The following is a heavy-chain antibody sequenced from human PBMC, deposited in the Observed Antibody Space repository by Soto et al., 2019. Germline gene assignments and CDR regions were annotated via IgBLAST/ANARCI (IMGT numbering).Heavy chain of an antibody. Sequence: PGGSLRLSCAASGFTFRNYNMNWVRQVPGKGMEWAAQISLGGRSINYADSVKGRFTIFRDDAENSLNLHMKSLGAGDTAHYYCAREQLYFNDFSGRPANGFDVWGQVTTVTVSS. V-gene: IGHV3-21*05. CDR2: ISLGGRSI. CDR1: GFTFRNYN. CDR3: AREQLYFNDFSGRPANGFDV. D-gene: IGHD1-1*01. J-gene: IGHJ3*01.